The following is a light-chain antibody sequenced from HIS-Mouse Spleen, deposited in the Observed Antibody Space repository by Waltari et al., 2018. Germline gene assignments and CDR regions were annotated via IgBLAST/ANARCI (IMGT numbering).Light chain of an antibody. CDR2: ADS. V-gene: IGLV3-21*02. J-gene: IGLJ1*01. CDR1: NIGSKS. Sequence: SYVLTQPPSVSVAPGQTARITCGGNNIGSKSVHWYQQKPGQAPVLVVYADSDRPSGIPERFSGSNSGNTATLTNSRVEAGDEADYYCQVWDSSSDHYVFGTGTKVTVL. CDR3: QVWDSSSDHYV.